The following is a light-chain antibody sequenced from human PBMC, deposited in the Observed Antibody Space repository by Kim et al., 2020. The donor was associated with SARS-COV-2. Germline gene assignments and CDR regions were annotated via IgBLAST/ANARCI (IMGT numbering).Light chain of an antibody. CDR2: GAS. CDR1: QRISSSY. CDR3: QYYGRSPWT. J-gene: IGKJ1*01. V-gene: IGKV3-20*01. Sequence: SLGQRPTPSCRATQRISSSYLVWYQHKPGQAPRLLIYGASSRATDIPDRFSGSAPGTDFTLTISRLEPEDFAVYYCQYYGRSPWTFGQGTKVDIK.